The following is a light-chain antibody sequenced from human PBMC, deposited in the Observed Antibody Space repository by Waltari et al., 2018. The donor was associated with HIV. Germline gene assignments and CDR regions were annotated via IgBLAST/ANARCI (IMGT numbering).Light chain of an antibody. CDR2: DVT. CDR1: SSHFGLYNF. J-gene: IGLJ2*01. CDR3: STHTTNDTLE. V-gene: IGLV2-14*03. Sequence: QSALTQPASVSGSPGQSVTISCTGTSSHFGLYNFVSLYQQYPGNVPKVIIYDVTSRPSGVPHRFSGARSGNTASLTISGLQVDDEAVYYCSTHTTNDTLEFGGGTKLTVL.